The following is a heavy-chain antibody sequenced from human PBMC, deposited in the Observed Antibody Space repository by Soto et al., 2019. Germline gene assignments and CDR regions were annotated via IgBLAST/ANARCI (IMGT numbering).Heavy chain of an antibody. D-gene: IGHD1-26*01. V-gene: IGHV3-33*01. CDR1: GFIFSSYG. Sequence: PGGSLRLSCAASGFIFSSYGMHWVRQAPGKGLEWVAVIWYDGSNKNYADPVKGRFTISRDNAKDTLFLQMNSLRAEDTAVYYCASSGGWGQGTLVTVSS. CDR2: IWYDGSNK. J-gene: IGHJ4*02. CDR3: ASSGG.